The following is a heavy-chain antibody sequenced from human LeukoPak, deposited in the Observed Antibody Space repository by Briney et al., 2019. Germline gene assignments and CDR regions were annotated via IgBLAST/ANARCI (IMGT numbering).Heavy chain of an antibody. CDR2: IIPIFGTA. D-gene: IGHD4-17*01. Sequence: SVNVSCKASGGTFSIYAISWVRQAPGQGLEWMGGIIPIFGTANYAQKFQGRVTITADESTSTAYMELSSLRSEDTAVYCCARGYGDYGTGVDYWGQGTLVTVSS. V-gene: IGHV1-69*13. J-gene: IGHJ4*02. CDR1: GGTFSIYA. CDR3: ARGYGDYGTGVDY.